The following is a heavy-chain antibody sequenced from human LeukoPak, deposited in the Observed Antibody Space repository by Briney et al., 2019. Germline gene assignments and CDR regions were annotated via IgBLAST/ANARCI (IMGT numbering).Heavy chain of an antibody. V-gene: IGHV3-11*01. CDR3: AKGVQLWSFDY. D-gene: IGHD5-18*01. CDR1: GFTFSDYY. Sequence: AGGSLRLSCAASGFTFSDYYMSWIRQAPGKGLEWVSYISSSGSTIYYADSVKGRFTISRDNAKNSLYLQMNSLRAEDTALYYCAKGVQLWSFDYWGQGTLVTVSS. J-gene: IGHJ4*02. CDR2: ISSSGSTI.